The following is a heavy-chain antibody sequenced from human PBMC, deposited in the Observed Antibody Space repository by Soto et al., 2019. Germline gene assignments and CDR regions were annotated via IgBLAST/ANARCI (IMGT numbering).Heavy chain of an antibody. Sequence: EVQLVESGGDLVQPGGSLRLSCAASGFSFSDHYMDWVRQAPGKGLESVGRTRNKANSYTTEYAASVKGRFTISRDASKNSLYLQMNSLKTEDTAVYYCARVLTSSGGYHFDYWGQGTLVTVSS. V-gene: IGHV3-72*01. CDR3: ARVLTSSGGYHFDY. CDR1: GFSFSDHY. J-gene: IGHJ4*02. CDR2: TRNKANSYTT. D-gene: IGHD3-16*01.